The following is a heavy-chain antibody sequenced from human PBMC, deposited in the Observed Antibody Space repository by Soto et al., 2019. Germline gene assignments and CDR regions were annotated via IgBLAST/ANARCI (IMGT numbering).Heavy chain of an antibody. CDR1: SGSVSSCDYY. J-gene: IGHJ6*02. Sequence: SETLSLTCTVSSGSVSSCDYYWSWIRQPPGKGPEWLGYIHCSGSTNYNPSLKSRVTISKDRSKNQFSLRLSSVTAADTAVYFCATWSYGMDVWGRGTTVTVSS. CDR2: IHCSGST. V-gene: IGHV4-61*08. CDR3: ATWSYGMDV.